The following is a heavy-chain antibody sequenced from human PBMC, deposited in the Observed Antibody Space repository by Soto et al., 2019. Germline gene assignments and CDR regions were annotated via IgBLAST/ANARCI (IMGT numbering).Heavy chain of an antibody. Sequence: ASVKVSCKASGYTFTSYDINWVRQATGQGLEWMGWMNPNSGNTGYAQKFRGRVTMTRNTSISTAYMELSSMRYEDTAVYYCARGGAYGDNYYYYYGMDVWGQGTTVTVYS. CDR2: MNPNSGNT. D-gene: IGHD4-17*01. J-gene: IGHJ6*02. CDR1: GYTFTSYD. V-gene: IGHV1-8*01. CDR3: ARGGAYGDNYYYYYGMDV.